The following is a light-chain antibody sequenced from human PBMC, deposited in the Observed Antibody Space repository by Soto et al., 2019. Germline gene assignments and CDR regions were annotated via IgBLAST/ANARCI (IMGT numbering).Light chain of an antibody. J-gene: IGKJ5*01. CDR1: QSISSY. CDR3: QQSYSTSIT. Sequence: IQMTQSPSSLSASVGERVTITCRASQSISSYLNWYQQKPGKAPKLLIYAASSLQSGVPSRFSGSGSGTDFTLTISSLQPEDFATYYCQQSYSTSITFGQGTRLEI. V-gene: IGKV1-39*01. CDR2: AAS.